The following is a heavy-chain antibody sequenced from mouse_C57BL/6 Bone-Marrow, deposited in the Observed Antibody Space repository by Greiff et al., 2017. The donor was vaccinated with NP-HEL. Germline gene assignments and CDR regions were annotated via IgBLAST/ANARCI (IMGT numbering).Heavy chain of an antibody. Sequence: QVHVKQPGAELVKPGASVKLSCKASGYTFTSYWMHWVKQRPGRGLEWIGRIDPNSGGTKYNEKFKSKATLTVDKPSSTAYMQLSSLTSEDSAVYYCAREGAAQATREIDYWGQGTTLTVSS. V-gene: IGHV1-72*01. J-gene: IGHJ2*01. CDR1: GYTFTSYW. CDR3: AREGAAQATREIDY. CDR2: IDPNSGGT. D-gene: IGHD3-2*02.